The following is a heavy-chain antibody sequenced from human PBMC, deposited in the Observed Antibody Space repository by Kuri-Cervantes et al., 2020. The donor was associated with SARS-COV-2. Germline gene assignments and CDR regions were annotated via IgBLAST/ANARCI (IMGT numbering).Heavy chain of an antibody. Sequence: GESLKISCAASGFTFSSYAMGWVRQAPGKGLEWVSGINWNGARTGYGDSVKGRFTISRDNAKNSLYLQMNSLRAEDTALHYCAKDLTITFGGVDYWGQGTLVTVSS. D-gene: IGHD3-16*01. CDR3: AKDLTITFGGVDY. J-gene: IGHJ4*02. CDR2: INWNGART. CDR1: GFTFSSYA. V-gene: IGHV3-20*04.